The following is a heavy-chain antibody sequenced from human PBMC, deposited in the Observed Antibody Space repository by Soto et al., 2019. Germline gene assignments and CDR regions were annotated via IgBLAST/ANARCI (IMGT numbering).Heavy chain of an antibody. CDR3: ARYKDYDYSGYYIYYYAMDV. CDR2: MSGSGGTI. Sequence: GGSLRLSCAASGFTFSNNVMSWVRQAPGKGLEWVSAMSGSGGTIHYADSVKGRFTISRDNSKNTLYLQMNSLRAEDTAIYYCARYKDYDYSGYYIYYYAMDVWGQGTTVTVSS. D-gene: IGHD3-22*01. CDR1: GFTFSNNV. V-gene: IGHV3-23*01. J-gene: IGHJ6*02.